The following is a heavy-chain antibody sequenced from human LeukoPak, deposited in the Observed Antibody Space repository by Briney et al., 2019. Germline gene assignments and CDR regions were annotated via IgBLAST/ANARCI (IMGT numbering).Heavy chain of an antibody. V-gene: IGHV1-69*13. CDR1: GGTFSSYA. CDR3: ARAQYCGGDCYTFDY. CDR2: IIPIFGTA. D-gene: IGHD2-21*02. Sequence: ASVKVSCKASGGTFSSYAISWVRQAPGQGLEWMGGIIPIFGTANYAQKFQGRVTITADESTSTAYMELSSLRSEDTAVYYCARAQYCGGDCYTFDYWGQGTLVTVSS. J-gene: IGHJ4*02.